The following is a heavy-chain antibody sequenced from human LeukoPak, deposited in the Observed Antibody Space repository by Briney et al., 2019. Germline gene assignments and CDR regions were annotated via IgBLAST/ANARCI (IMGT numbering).Heavy chain of an antibody. CDR3: ARGGTYYYDSSGYFDY. Sequence: PSVKVSCMASGYTFTSYGISWVRQAPGQGLEWMGWISAYNGNTNYAQKLQGRVTMTTDTSTSTAYMELRSLRSDDTAVYYCARGGTYYYDSSGYFDYWGQGTLVTVSS. CDR1: GYTFTSYG. CDR2: ISAYNGNT. J-gene: IGHJ4*02. V-gene: IGHV1-18*01. D-gene: IGHD3-22*01.